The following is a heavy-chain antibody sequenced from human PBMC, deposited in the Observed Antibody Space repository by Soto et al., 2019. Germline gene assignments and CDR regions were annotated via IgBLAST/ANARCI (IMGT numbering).Heavy chain of an antibody. CDR2: INHSGST. CDR1: GGSFSGYY. J-gene: IGHJ4*02. Sequence: SETLSLTCAVYGGSFSGYYWSWIRQPPGKGLEWIGEINHSGSTNYNPSLKSRVTISVDTSKNQFSLKLSSVTAADTAVYYCARATAYGGSYFRDQILIDYWGQGTLVTVSS. CDR3: ARATAYGGSYFRDQILIDY. D-gene: IGHD1-26*01. V-gene: IGHV4-34*01.